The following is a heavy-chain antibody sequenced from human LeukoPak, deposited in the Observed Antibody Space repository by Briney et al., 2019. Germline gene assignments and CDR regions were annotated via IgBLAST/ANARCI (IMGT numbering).Heavy chain of an antibody. CDR2: ISSSSSYI. D-gene: IGHD3-10*01. V-gene: IGHV3-21*01. CDR3: ARVCRFGDHPPPRGKYYFDY. Sequence: PGGSLRLSCAASGFTFSNAWMSWVRQSPGKGLEWVSSISSSSSYIYYADSVKGRFTISRDNAKDSLYLQMNSLRAEDTAVYYCARVCRFGDHPPPRGKYYFDYWGQGTLVTVSS. CDR1: GFTFSNAW. J-gene: IGHJ4*02.